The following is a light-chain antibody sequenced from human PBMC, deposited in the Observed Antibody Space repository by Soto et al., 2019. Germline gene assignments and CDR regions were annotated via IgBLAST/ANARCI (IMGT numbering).Light chain of an antibody. J-gene: IGKJ5*01. V-gene: IGKV2-24*01. Sequence: DIVLPQTPLSSPVTLGQPASISCRSSQSLVPSDGKTYLSWLQQRPGQPPTLLTYDRFSGVPDRVSGSGAGTDLTLQISRVEAEDVGVYYCMEATQFRMSFGQGT. CDR1: QSLVPSDGKTY. CDR3: MEATQFRMS.